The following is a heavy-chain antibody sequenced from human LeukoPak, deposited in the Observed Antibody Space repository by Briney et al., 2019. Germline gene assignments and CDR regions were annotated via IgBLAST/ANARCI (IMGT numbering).Heavy chain of an antibody. J-gene: IGHJ4*02. D-gene: IGHD3/OR15-3a*01. CDR3: XXQTGSGLFILP. CDR2: IYYSGNT. Sequence: TXTVXGVSISSSNSYWGWIRQPPGKGLEWIGSIYYSGNTYYNASLKSQVSMSIDTAKNQYSLRLTSVTAEDTAVYXXXXQTGSGLFILPGGQGTLVTVSS. V-gene: IGHV4-39*01. CDR1: GVSISSSNSY.